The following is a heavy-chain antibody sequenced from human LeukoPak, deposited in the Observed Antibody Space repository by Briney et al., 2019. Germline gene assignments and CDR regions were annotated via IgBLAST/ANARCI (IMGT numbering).Heavy chain of an antibody. D-gene: IGHD3-22*01. CDR3: ASGYDSSAYQPFIDY. J-gene: IGHJ4*02. V-gene: IGHV4-39*01. CDR1: GGSISNDNHY. Sequence: SETLSLTCTVSGGSISNDNHYWGWIRQPPGKGLEWIGSIYYSGITYYNPSLKSRVTISVDTSKNQFSLNLSSVTAADTAVYYCASGYDSSAYQPFIDYWGQGTLVTVSS. CDR2: IYYSGIT.